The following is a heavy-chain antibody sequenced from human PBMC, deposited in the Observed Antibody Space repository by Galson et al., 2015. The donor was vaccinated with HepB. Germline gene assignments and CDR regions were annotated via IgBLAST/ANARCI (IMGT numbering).Heavy chain of an antibody. V-gene: IGHV3-53*01. J-gene: IGHJ6*02. CDR2: IYSGGST. CDR3: ARFISGSYGFDGMDV. CDR1: GFTFSTYG. D-gene: IGHD1-26*01. Sequence: SLRLSCAASGFTFSTYGMSWVRQAPGKGLEWVSVIYSGGSTYYADSVKGRFTISRDNSKNTLCLQMNSLRAEDTAVYYCARFISGSYGFDGMDVWGQGTTVTVSS.